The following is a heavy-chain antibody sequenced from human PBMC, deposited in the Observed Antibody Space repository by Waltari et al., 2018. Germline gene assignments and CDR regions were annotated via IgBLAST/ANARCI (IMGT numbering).Heavy chain of an antibody. D-gene: IGHD6-6*01. CDR1: GYTFTGYY. V-gene: IGHV1-2*06. CDR2: INPSRGGT. CDR3: ARLSSSRTYYFDY. J-gene: IGHJ4*02. Sequence: QVQLVQSGAEVKKPGASVKVSCKASGYTFTGYYMHWVRQAPGQGLEWMGRINPSRGGTNYAQKLQGRVTMTRDTSISTAYMELSRLRSDDTAVYYCARLSSSRTYYFDYWGQGTLVTVSS.